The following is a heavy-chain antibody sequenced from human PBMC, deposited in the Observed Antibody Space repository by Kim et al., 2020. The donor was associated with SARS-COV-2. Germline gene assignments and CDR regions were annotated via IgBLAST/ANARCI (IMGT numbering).Heavy chain of an antibody. V-gene: IGHV4-39*01. J-gene: IGHJ4*02. CDR2: IYYSGST. CDR3: ARTYYYDSSGYYLYYFDY. CDR1: GGSISSSSYY. Sequence: SETLSLTCTVSGGSISSSSYYWGWIRQPPGKGLEWIGSIYYSGSTYYNPSLKSRVTISVDTSKNQFSLKLSSVTAADTAVYYCARTYYYDSSGYYLYYFDYWGQGTLVTVSS. D-gene: IGHD3-22*01.